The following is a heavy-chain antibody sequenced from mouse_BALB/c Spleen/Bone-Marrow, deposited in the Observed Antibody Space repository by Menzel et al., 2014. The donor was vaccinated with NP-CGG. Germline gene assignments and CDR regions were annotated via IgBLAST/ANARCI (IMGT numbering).Heavy chain of an antibody. CDR2: ISYDGSN. D-gene: IGHD2-10*02. CDR1: GYSITSGYY. J-gene: IGHJ3*01. CDR3: ARVYGNYFFAY. V-gene: IGHV3-6*02. Sequence: EVQLQQSGPGLVKPSQSLSLTCSVTGYSITSGYYWNWIRQFPGNKLEWMGYISYDGSNNYNPSLKNRISITRDTSKNQFFLKLNSVTTEDTATYYCARVYGNYFFAYWGQGTQVTVSA.